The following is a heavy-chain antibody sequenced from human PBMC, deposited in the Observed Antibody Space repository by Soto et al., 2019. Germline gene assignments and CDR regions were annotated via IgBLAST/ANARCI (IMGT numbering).Heavy chain of an antibody. Sequence: QVHFVQSGAEVKKPGASVKVSCKASGYTFTTYKIFWVRQAPGQPLEWMGWIDPANANTKYSQKFQDRLTLTCGIPSTTVYMEFGSLESEDTAGYYCARDSHGLGVWCEGSTVTVSS. D-gene: IGHD3-16*01. CDR1: GYTFTTYK. V-gene: IGHV1-3*01. CDR2: IDPANANT. CDR3: ARDSHGLGV. J-gene: IGHJ6*04.